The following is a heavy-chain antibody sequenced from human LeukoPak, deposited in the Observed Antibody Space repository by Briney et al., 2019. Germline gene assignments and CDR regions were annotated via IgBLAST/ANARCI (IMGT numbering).Heavy chain of an antibody. V-gene: IGHV1-8*01. D-gene: IGHD3-16*01. CDR1: GYTFTSYD. Sequence: GASVKVSCKASGYTFTSYDINWVRQATGQGLEWMGWMNPNSGNTGYAQKFQGRVTMTRNTSISTAYMELSSPRSEDTAVYYCASLAGGSYHYYGMDVWGQGTTVTVSS. CDR2: MNPNSGNT. CDR3: ASLAGGSYHYYGMDV. J-gene: IGHJ6*02.